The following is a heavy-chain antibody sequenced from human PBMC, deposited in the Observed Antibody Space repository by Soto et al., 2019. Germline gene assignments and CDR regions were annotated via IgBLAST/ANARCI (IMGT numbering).Heavy chain of an antibody. Sequence: GGSLRLSCAASGFTFSSYGMHWVRQAPGKGLEWVAVIWYDGSNKYYADSVKGRFTISRDNSKNTLYLQMNSLRAEDTAVYYCVRVGATRGLDYWGQGTLVTVSS. V-gene: IGHV3-33*01. D-gene: IGHD1-26*01. J-gene: IGHJ4*02. CDR2: IWYDGSNK. CDR1: GFTFSSYG. CDR3: VRVGATRGLDY.